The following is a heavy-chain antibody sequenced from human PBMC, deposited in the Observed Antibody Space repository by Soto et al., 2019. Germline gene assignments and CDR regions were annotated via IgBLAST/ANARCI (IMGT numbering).Heavy chain of an antibody. V-gene: IGHV3-23*01. D-gene: IGHD3-22*01. J-gene: IGHJ3*02. CDR2: ISGSGGST. Sequence: PGGSLRLSCAASGFTFSSYAMSWVRQAPGKGLEWVSAISGSGGSTYYADSVKGRFTISRDNSKNTLYLQMNSLRAEDTAVYYCASDTMIVVVISLDAFDIWGQGTMVTVSS. CDR3: ASDTMIVVVISLDAFDI. CDR1: GFTFSSYA.